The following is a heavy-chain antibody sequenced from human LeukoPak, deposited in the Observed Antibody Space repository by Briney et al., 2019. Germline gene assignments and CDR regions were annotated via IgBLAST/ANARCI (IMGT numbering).Heavy chain of an antibody. D-gene: IGHD3-10*01. J-gene: IGHJ6*02. CDR2: MNPNSGNT. V-gene: IGHV1-8*01. CDR3: ARRPRGYYYYGMDV. CDR1: GYTFTSYD. Sequence: ASVKVSCTASGYTFTSYDINWVRPATGQGLEWMGWMNPNSGNTGYAQKFQGRVTMTRNASISTAYMELSSLRSEDTAVYYCARRPRGYYYYGMDVWGQGTTVTVSS.